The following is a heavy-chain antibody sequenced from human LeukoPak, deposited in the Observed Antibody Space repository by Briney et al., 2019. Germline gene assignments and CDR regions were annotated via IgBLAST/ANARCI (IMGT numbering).Heavy chain of an antibody. V-gene: IGHV3-23*01. J-gene: IGHJ4*02. CDR2: ISGSGGST. CDR1: GFTFSSYA. Sequence: GGSLRLSCAASGFTFSSYAMSWVRQAPGRGLEWVSAISGSGGSTYYADSVKGRFTISRDNSKNTLYLQMNSLRAEDTAVYYCAKDLGYNSSGYYNNIDYWGQGTLVTVSS. D-gene: IGHD3-22*01. CDR3: AKDLGYNSSGYYNNIDY.